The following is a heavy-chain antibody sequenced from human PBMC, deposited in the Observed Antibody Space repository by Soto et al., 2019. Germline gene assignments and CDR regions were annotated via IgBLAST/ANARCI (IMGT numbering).Heavy chain of an antibody. Sequence: QVHLVESGGGLVKPGGSLRLSCAASGFTFSDYYMSWIRQAPGKGLEWLSYISSSSSYTNYADSVKGRFTISRDNDKNSLYLQMNSLRAEDTAVYYCVRGGEEFPHDYWGQGTLVTVSS. CDR3: VRGGEEFPHDY. D-gene: IGHD3-16*01. CDR1: GFTFSDYY. V-gene: IGHV3-11*05. J-gene: IGHJ4*02. CDR2: ISSSSSYT.